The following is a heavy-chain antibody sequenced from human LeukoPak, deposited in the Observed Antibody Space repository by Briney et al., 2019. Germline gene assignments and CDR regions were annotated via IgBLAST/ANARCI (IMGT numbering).Heavy chain of an antibody. Sequence: PGGSLRLSCAASGFTFSSYGMHWVRQAPGKGLEWVAVIWYDGSNKYYADSVKGRFTISRDNSKNALYLQMNSLRAEDTAVYYCAREGDLGVGAFDIWGQGTMVTVSS. V-gene: IGHV3-33*01. J-gene: IGHJ3*02. D-gene: IGHD3-3*01. CDR2: IWYDGSNK. CDR1: GFTFSSYG. CDR3: AREGDLGVGAFDI.